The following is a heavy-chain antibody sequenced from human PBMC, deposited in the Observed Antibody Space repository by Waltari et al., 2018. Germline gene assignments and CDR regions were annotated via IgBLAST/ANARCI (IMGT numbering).Heavy chain of an antibody. D-gene: IGHD4-4*01. Sequence: QVQLVQSGAEVKKPGSSVKVSCKASGGTFSSYAISWVRQAPGQGLEWMGRIIPILGIANYAQKFQGRVTITADKSTSTAYMELSSLRSEDTAVYYCARTSSNYASFWYFDLWGRGTLVTVSS. J-gene: IGHJ2*01. CDR1: GGTFSSYA. CDR2: IIPILGIA. V-gene: IGHV1-69*09. CDR3: ARTSSNYASFWYFDL.